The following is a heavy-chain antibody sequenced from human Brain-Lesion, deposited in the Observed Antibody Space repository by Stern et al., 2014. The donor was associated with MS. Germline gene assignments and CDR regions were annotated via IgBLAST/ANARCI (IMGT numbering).Heavy chain of an antibody. Sequence: QLQLQESGPGLVKPSQTLSLTCIVSGGSISSGSFYWNWIRQPAGKGLEWIGRIYSTGSTNYNPYLKSRVTLSGDTSKNQFSLKMISMTAADTAVYYCARETGGYTYGDTDFFDYWGQGALVTVSS. CDR2: IYSTGST. CDR3: ARETGGYTYGDTDFFDY. D-gene: IGHD5-18*01. V-gene: IGHV4-61*02. J-gene: IGHJ4*02. CDR1: GGSISSGSFY.